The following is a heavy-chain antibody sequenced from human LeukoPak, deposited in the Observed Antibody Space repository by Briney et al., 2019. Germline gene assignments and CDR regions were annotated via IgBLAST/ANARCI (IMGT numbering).Heavy chain of an antibody. Sequence: GGSLRLSCAASGFTFSSYAMHWVRQAPGKGLEWVAFIRYDGSNKYYADSVKGRFTISRDNSKNTLYLQMNSLRAEDTAVYYCAKGGGYYYDSSGTLPSAAFDIWGQGTMVTVSS. J-gene: IGHJ3*02. CDR3: AKGGGYYYDSSGTLPSAAFDI. CDR2: IRYDGSNK. D-gene: IGHD3-22*01. CDR1: GFTFSSYA. V-gene: IGHV3-30*02.